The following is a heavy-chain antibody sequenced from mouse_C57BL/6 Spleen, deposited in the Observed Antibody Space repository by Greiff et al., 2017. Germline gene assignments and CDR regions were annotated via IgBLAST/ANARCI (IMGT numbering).Heavy chain of an antibody. Sequence: EVKLVESEGGLVQPGSSMKLSCTASGFTFSDYYMAWVRQVPEKGLEWVANINYDGSSTYYLDSLKSRFIISRDNAKNILYLQMSSLKSEDTATYYCARNIGGFDYWGQGTTLTVSS. J-gene: IGHJ2*01. CDR2: INYDGSST. CDR1: GFTFSDYY. CDR3: ARNIGGFDY. V-gene: IGHV5-16*01.